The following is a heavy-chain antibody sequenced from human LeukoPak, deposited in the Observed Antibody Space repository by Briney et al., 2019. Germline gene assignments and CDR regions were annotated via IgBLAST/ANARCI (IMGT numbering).Heavy chain of an antibody. V-gene: IGHV4-39*07. CDR1: GGSISSSSYY. CDR3: ARAHSSSRMMADY. Sequence: SETLSLTCTVSGGSISSSSYYWGWIRQPPGKGLEWIGSIYYSGSSYYNPSLKGRVTMSVDTSKIQFSLKLSSVTAADTAVYYCARAHSSSRMMADYWGQGTLVTVSS. CDR2: IYYSGSS. D-gene: IGHD6-13*01. J-gene: IGHJ4*02.